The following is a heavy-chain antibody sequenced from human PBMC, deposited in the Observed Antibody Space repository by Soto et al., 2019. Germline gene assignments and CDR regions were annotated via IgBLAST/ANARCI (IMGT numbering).Heavy chain of an antibody. V-gene: IGHV3-30*03. CDR2: ISYDGSNK. CDR1: GFTFSSYG. J-gene: IGHJ4*02. CDR3: ATSRPAFDY. Sequence: ESGGGVVQPGRSLRLSCAASGFTFSSYGMHWVRQAPGKGLEWVAVISYDGSNKYYADSVKGRFTISRDNSKNTLYLQMNSLRAEDTAVYYCATSRPAFDYWGQGTLVTVSS.